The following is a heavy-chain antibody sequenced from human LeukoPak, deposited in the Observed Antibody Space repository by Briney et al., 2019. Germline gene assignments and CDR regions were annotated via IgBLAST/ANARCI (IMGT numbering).Heavy chain of an antibody. CDR2: IIPILGIA. D-gene: IGHD2-21*02. CDR3: ARDLYCGGDCYSNWFDP. J-gene: IGHJ5*02. CDR1: GGTFSCYT. V-gene: IGHV1-69*04. Sequence: SVKVSCKASGGTFSCYTISWVRQAPGQGLEWMGRIIPILGIANYAQKFQGRVTITAGKSTSTAYMELSSLRSEDTAVYYCARDLYCGGDCYSNWFDPWGQGTLVTVSS.